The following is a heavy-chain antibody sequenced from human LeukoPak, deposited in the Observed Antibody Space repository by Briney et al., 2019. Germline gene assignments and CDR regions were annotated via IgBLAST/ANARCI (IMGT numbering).Heavy chain of an antibody. J-gene: IGHJ6*02. D-gene: IGHD2-2*01. CDR3: ARDKYCSSTSCSRWDYYYYGMDV. Sequence: ASAKVSCKASGYTFTSYGISWVRQAPGQGLEWMGWISAYNGNTNYAQKLQGRVTMTTDTSTSTAYMELRSLRSDDTAVYYCARDKYCSSTSCSRWDYYYYGMDVWGQGTTVTVSS. V-gene: IGHV1-18*01. CDR1: GYTFTSYG. CDR2: ISAYNGNT.